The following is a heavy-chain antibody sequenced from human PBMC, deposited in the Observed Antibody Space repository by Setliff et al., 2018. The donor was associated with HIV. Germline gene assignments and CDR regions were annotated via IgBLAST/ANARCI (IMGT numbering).Heavy chain of an antibody. V-gene: IGHV1-24*01. CDR2: FDPDDGET. CDR1: GYSLTELS. D-gene: IGHD6-25*01. CDR3: APVSSGWFDP. Sequence: GASVKVSCKVSGYSLTELSMHWVRQAPGKGLEWMGGFDPDDGETVYAQQFQGRVTMTEDTSTDTAYMELTSLRSEDTAMYYCAPVSSGWFDPWGQGTLVT. J-gene: IGHJ5*02.